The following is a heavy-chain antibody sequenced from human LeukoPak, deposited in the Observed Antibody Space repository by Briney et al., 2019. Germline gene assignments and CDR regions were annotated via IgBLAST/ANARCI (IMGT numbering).Heavy chain of an antibody. D-gene: IGHD3-22*01. CDR2: IIAYNGNT. CDR1: GYTFTSYC. V-gene: IGHV1-18*01. CDR3: ARGSGPLYCDSSGYSDWFDP. Sequence: ASVKVSCKASGYTFTSYCISWVRQAPGQGLEWMGWIIAYNGNTNYAQKLQGRVTMTTDTSTSTAYMELRSLRSDDTAVYYCARGSGPLYCDSSGYSDWFDPWGQGTLVTVSS. J-gene: IGHJ5*02.